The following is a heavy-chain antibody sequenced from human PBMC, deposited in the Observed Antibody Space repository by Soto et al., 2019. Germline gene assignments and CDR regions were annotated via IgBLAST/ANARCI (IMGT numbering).Heavy chain of an antibody. CDR2: ISSSGSTI. CDR1: GLTLSSYR. D-gene: IGHD5-18*01. V-gene: IGHV3-48*02. CDR3: ARDAGYSYGPFDY. Sequence: EVQLVESGGGLVQPGGSLRLPWPAPGLTLSSYRMNWVRQAPGKGLEWVSYISSSGSTIYYADSVKGRFTISRDNAKNSLYLQMNSLRDEDTAVYYCARDAGYSYGPFDYWGQGTLVTVSS. J-gene: IGHJ4*02.